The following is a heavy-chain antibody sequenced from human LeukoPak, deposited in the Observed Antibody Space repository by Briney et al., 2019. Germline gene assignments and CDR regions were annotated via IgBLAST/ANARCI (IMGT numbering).Heavy chain of an antibody. CDR3: ARVVGAISDY. CDR1: VGSFSGYY. CDR2: INHSGST. D-gene: IGHD1-26*01. Sequence: SETLSLTCAVYVGSFSGYYWSWIRQPPGKGLEWIGEINHSGSTNYNPSLKSRVTISVDTSKNQVSLKLSSVTAADTAVYYCARVVGAISDYWGQGTLVTVSS. V-gene: IGHV4-34*01. J-gene: IGHJ4*02.